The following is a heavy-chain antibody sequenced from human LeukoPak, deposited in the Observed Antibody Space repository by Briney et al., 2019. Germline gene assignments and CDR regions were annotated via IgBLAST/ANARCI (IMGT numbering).Heavy chain of an antibody. V-gene: IGHV3-23*01. CDR3: GRDALGSRWYKGGGVFDY. CDR1: GFTFSSYA. D-gene: IGHD6-13*01. Sequence: PGGSLRLSCAASGFTFSSYAMSWVRQAPGKGLEWVSAISGSGGSTYYADSVKGRFTISRDNSKNTLYLQMNSLRAEDTAVYYCGRDALGSRWYKGGGVFDYWGQGTLVTVSS. J-gene: IGHJ4*02. CDR2: ISGSGGST.